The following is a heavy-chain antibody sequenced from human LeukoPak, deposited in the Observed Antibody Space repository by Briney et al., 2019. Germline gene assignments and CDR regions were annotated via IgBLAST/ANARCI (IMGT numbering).Heavy chain of an antibody. Sequence: GESLKISCKGSGYSFTNYWIGWVRQMPGKGLEWMGIIYPADSDTRYIPSFEGQVTISADKSINTAYLQWSSLTASDTAMYYCARVPGGMTTVPFDYWGQGTLVTVSS. CDR2: IYPADSDT. CDR1: GYSFTNYW. CDR3: ARVPGGMTTVPFDY. J-gene: IGHJ4*02. D-gene: IGHD4-11*01. V-gene: IGHV5-51*01.